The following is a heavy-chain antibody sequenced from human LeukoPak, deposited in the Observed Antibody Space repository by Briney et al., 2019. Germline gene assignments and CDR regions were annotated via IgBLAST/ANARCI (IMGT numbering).Heavy chain of an antibody. CDR2: IYYSGTT. V-gene: IGHV4-59*01. CDR3: ARGVYIAAAQYGY. CDR1: GASITSYY. J-gene: IGHJ4*02. D-gene: IGHD6-13*01. Sequence: KSSETLSLTCTVSGASITSYYWSWIRQPPGKGLEWIGYIYYSGTTNYNPSLKSRVTISVDTSKNQFSLKLRSVTAADTAVYYCARGVYIAAAQYGYWGQGTLVTVPS.